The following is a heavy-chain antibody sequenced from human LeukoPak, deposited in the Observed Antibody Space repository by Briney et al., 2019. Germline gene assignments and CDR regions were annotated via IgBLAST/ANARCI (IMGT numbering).Heavy chain of an antibody. CDR2: ISYDGSNK. Sequence: GGSLRLSCAASGFTFSSYAMHWVRQAPGKGLEWVAVISYDGSNKYYADSVKGRFTISRDNSKNTLYLQMNSLRAEDTAVYYCAREFRYYFDYWGQGTLVTVSS. J-gene: IGHJ4*02. CDR1: GFTFSSYA. CDR3: AREFRYYFDY. V-gene: IGHV3-30-3*01.